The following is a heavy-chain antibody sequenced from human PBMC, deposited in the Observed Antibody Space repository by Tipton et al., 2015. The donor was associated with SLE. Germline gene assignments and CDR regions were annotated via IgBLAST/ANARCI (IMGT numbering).Heavy chain of an antibody. D-gene: IGHD3-10*01. CDR3: ARGAKERITLVRVRPYYFDY. Sequence: LRLSCTVSGGSISDKSYYWGWLRQPPGKDLEWIGSIYYSGSTYSNPSLKSRVTISLDTSRHQFSLRLASVTAADTAVYYCARGAKERITLVRVRPYYFDYWGQGSLVTVSS. CDR2: IYYSGST. CDR1: GGSISDKSYY. V-gene: IGHV4-39*07. J-gene: IGHJ4*01.